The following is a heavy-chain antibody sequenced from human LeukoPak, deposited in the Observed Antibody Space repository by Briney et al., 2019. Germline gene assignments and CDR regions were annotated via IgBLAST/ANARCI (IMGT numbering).Heavy chain of an antibody. CDR1: GGSISSGDYY. D-gene: IGHD3-22*01. CDR2: NYYSGST. Sequence: SETLSLTCTVSGGSISSGDYYWSWNRQPPGQGLEWIGYNYYSGSTYYNPSLKSRVTISLDTSKDQFSLKLSSLTAADTAVYYCACRPHYYYDSSGFDSFDIWGQGTMITVSS. J-gene: IGHJ3*02. CDR3: ACRPHYYYDSSGFDSFDI. V-gene: IGHV4-30-4*08.